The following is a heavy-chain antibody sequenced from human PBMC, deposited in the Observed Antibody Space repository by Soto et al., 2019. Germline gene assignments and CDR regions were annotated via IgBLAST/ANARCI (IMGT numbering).Heavy chain of an antibody. D-gene: IGHD3-16*02. CDR2: INQDGRDT. V-gene: IGHV3-7*01. CDR3: ATYHDDEWESYRHRY. J-gene: IGHJ4*02. CDR1: GLAFRSFL. Sequence: PGGSLRLSCAASGLAFRSFLMSWVRQAPGGGLAWVANINQDGRDTYYSDSVRDRFTISRDNAANSLFLHMNSLGAEDTAVYYCATYHDDEWESYRHRYWGQGTLVTVSS.